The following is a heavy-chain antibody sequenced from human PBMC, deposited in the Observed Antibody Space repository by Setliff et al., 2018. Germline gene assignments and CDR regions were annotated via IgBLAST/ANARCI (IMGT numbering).Heavy chain of an antibody. CDR3: RFWDGSYKNDY. CDR2: INHSGHT. Sequence: SETLSLTCAVYGDSFSDYYWGWSRQPPGQGLEWVEEINHSGHTNYSPSLRSRVTMSVDTAKKQLSLKLSSVTAADTAVYYCRFWDGSYKNDYWGQGTQVTVSS. CDR1: GDSFSDYY. J-gene: IGHJ4*02. D-gene: IGHD3-3*01. V-gene: IGHV4-34*01.